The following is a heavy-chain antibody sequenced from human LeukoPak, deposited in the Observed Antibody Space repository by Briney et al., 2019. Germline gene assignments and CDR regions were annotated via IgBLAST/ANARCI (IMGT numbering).Heavy chain of an antibody. CDR1: GYTFTSYY. CDR3: ARAYYYDSSGYPVYFDY. D-gene: IGHD3-22*01. CDR2: IDPSGGST. J-gene: IGHJ4*02. V-gene: IGHV1-46*01. Sequence: VASVKVSGKASGYTFTSYYMHWVRQAPGQGLEWMGIIDPSGGSTSYAQKFQGRVTMTRDTSTSTVYMELSSLRSEDRAVYYCARAYYYDSSGYPVYFDYWGQGTLVTVSS.